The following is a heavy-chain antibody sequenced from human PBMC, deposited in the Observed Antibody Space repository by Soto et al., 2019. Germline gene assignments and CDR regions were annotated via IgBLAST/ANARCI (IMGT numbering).Heavy chain of an antibody. CDR1: GGIFTNNA. CDR2: VIPLFDTA. J-gene: IGHJ6*02. Sequence: QVQVVQSGAEVKKPGSSVKVSCKVSGGIFTNNAISWVRQAPGQGLEWLGGVIPLFDTAYYAQIFRGRHSISADGATPTADMELSGLTSADTAVYFCATGGHNDGYNFYHGMDVWGQGTTVTVS. D-gene: IGHD5-18*01. CDR3: ATGGHNDGYNFYHGMDV. V-gene: IGHV1-69*01.